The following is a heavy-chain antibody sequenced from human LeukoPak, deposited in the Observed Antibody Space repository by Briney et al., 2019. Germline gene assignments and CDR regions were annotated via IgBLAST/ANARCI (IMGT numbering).Heavy chain of an antibody. D-gene: IGHD3-22*01. J-gene: IGHJ4*02. CDR2: ISSSGSTV. CDR3: AKDRYYYDSSGYYPY. Sequence: GGSLRLSCAASGFTFSTYEMNWVRQAPGKGLEWVSYISSSGSTVYYADSVKGRFTISRDNAKSSLHLQMNSLRAEDTAVYYCAKDRYYYDSSGYYPYWGQGTLVTVSS. CDR1: GFTFSTYE. V-gene: IGHV3-48*03.